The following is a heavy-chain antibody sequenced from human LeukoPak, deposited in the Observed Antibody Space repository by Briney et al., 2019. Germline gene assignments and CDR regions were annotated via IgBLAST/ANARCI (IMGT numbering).Heavy chain of an antibody. CDR2: ISYDGSNK. D-gene: IGHD6-19*01. V-gene: IGHV3-30*18. Sequence: PGGSLRLSCAASGFTFSSYGMHWVRQAPGKGLEWVAVISYDGSNKYYADSVKGRFTTSRDNSKNTLYLQMNSLRAEDTAVYYCAKFDSSGEFDYWGQGTLVTVSS. CDR3: AKFDSSGEFDY. J-gene: IGHJ4*02. CDR1: GFTFSSYG.